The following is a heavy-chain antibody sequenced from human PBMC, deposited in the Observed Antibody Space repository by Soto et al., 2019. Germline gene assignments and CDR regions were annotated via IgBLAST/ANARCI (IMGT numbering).Heavy chain of an antibody. CDR3: AQTLGLAVAGPGRFAL. V-gene: IGHV1-69*12. Sequence: QVQLVQSGAEVKKYGSSVKVSCKASGGTFSRYAISWVRQAPGQGLEWMGGITPMFGTANYAQRFQGRATITASESPSTADMQLSSLRSDDTAVYYCAQTLGLAVAGPGRFALWGRGTLVTVSS. D-gene: IGHD6-19*01. CDR1: GGTFSRYA. CDR2: ITPMFGTA. J-gene: IGHJ2*01.